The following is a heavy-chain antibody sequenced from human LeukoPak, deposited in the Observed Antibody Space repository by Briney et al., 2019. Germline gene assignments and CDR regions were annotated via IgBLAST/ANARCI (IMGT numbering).Heavy chain of an antibody. CDR3: ATVDIVVVPAVYFDY. CDR1: GYTFTSYY. Sequence: ASVKVSCKASGYTFTSYYMHWVRQAPGQGLEWMGIINPSGGSTSYAQKFQGRVTMTEDTSTDTAYMELSSLRSEDTAVYFCATVDIVVVPAVYFDYWGQGTLVTVSS. CDR2: INPSGGST. D-gene: IGHD2-2*03. J-gene: IGHJ4*02. V-gene: IGHV1-46*01.